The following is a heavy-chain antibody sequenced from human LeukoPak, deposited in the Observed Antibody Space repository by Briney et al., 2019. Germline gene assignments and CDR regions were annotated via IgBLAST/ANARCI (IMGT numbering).Heavy chain of an antibody. Sequence: SETLSLTCTVSGGYISSYYWSWIRQPPGEGLEWIGYVYYTGSTNYNPSLKSRVSISVDTSKNQFSLKLSSVTAADTAVYYCARLRRYYYDSSGPPDYWGQGTLVTVSS. J-gene: IGHJ4*02. V-gene: IGHV4-59*12. CDR3: ARLRRYYYDSSGPPDY. CDR2: VYYTGST. CDR1: GGYISSYY. D-gene: IGHD3-22*01.